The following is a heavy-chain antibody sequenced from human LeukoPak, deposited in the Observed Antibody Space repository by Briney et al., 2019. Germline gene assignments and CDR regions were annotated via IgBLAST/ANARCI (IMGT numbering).Heavy chain of an antibody. Sequence: GGSLRLSCAASGFTFSSYSMNWVRQAPGKGLEWVSYISSSSTIYYADSVKGRFTISRDNAKNSLYLQMNSLRAEDTAVYYCAREAVAGSEFDYWGQGTLVTVSS. CDR3: AREAVAGSEFDY. V-gene: IGHV3-48*01. J-gene: IGHJ4*02. CDR1: GFTFSSYS. D-gene: IGHD6-19*01. CDR2: ISSSSTI.